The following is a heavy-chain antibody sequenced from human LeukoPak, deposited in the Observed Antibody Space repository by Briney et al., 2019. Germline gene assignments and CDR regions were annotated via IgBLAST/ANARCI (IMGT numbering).Heavy chain of an antibody. CDR2: FYYSGST. CDR1: GGSISRGGYS. V-gene: IGHV4-30-4*07. D-gene: IGHD1-1*01. Sequence: TLSLTCAVSGGSISRGGYSWSWIRQPPGKGLEWIGYFYYSGSTYYNPSLKSRVTISLDTSKNQFSLKLSSVTAADTAVYYCARDYGPLQAFDIWGQGTMVAVSS. J-gene: IGHJ3*02. CDR3: ARDYGPLQAFDI.